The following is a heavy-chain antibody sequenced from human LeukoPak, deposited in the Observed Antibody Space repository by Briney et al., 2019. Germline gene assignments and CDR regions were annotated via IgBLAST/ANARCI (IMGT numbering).Heavy chain of an antibody. CDR1: GYTFTNYG. J-gene: IGHJ6*03. V-gene: IGHV1-18*01. D-gene: IGHD6-13*01. CDR3: VREVSAANAGYMDV. CDR2: ISVFYGHT. Sequence: ASVKVSCKASGYTFTNYGISWVRQAPGQGLEWMGWISVFYGHTNYSQNFQGRLTMTTHTSTSAAYLELRSLRSDDTAVYYCVREVSAANAGYMDVWGTGTTVTVSS.